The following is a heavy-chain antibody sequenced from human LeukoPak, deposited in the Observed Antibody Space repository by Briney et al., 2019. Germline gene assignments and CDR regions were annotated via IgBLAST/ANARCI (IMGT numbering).Heavy chain of an antibody. CDR2: INPNSGDT. V-gene: IGHV1-2*02. CDR1: GYTFTGYY. D-gene: IGHD3-22*01. CDR3: ARKVPNDSSGYYYRGQFDP. J-gene: IGHJ5*02. Sequence: ASVKVSCKTSGYTFTGYYIHWVRQAPGQGLEWMGWINPNSGDTNYAQKFQGRVSMTGDTSISTAYMELSRLRSDDTAVYYCARKVPNDSSGYYYRGQFDPWGQGTLVTVSS.